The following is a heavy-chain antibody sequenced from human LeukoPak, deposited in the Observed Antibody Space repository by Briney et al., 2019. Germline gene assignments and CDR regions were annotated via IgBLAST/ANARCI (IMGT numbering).Heavy chain of an antibody. CDR2: IYYSGIT. Sequence: SETPSLTSTVSGGSISSSSYYWGWIRQPPGKGLEWIWSIYYSGITYYNPSLKSRVTISVDTSKIQFSLKLSSVTAADTAVYYCARRRTITMVRGVPFDYWGQGTLVTASS. V-gene: IGHV4-39*01. CDR1: GGSISSSSYY. J-gene: IGHJ4*02. D-gene: IGHD3-10*01. CDR3: ARRRTITMVRGVPFDY.